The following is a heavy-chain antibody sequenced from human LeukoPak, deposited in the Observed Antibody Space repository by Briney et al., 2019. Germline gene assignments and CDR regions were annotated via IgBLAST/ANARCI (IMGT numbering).Heavy chain of an antibody. CDR3: ARANYDSSGYYPLIYY. D-gene: IGHD3-22*01. J-gene: IGHJ4*02. CDR1: GFTFSSYA. CDR2: IRADGSNK. Sequence: GGSLRLSCAASGFTFSSYAMHWVRQAPGKGLEWVAFIRADGSNKYYADSLKGRFTISRDNAKNSLYLQMNSLRAEDTAVYYCARANYDSSGYYPLIYYWGQGTLVTVSS. V-gene: IGHV3-30*02.